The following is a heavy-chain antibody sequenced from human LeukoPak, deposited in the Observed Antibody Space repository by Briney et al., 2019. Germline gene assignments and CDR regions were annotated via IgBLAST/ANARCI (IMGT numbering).Heavy chain of an antibody. J-gene: IGHJ3*02. CDR2: IIPIFGTA. CDR1: GGTFSSYA. V-gene: IGHV1-69*01. Sequence: SVKVSCKASGGTFSSYAISWVRQATGQGLEWMGGIIPIFGTANYAQKFQGRVTITADESTSTAYMELSSLRSEDTAVYYCARTGKMTVPAAKVDAFDIWGQGTMVTVSS. D-gene: IGHD2-2*01. CDR3: ARTGKMTVPAAKVDAFDI.